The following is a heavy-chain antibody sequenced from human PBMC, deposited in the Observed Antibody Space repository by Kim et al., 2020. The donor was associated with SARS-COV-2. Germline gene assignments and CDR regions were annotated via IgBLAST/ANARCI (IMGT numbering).Heavy chain of an antibody. D-gene: IGHD4-17*01. Sequence: SETLSLTCAVYGGSFCGYYWSWIRQPPGKGLEWIGEINHSGSTNYNPSLKSRVTISVDTSKNQFSLKLSSVTAADTAVYYCARGPTVTTFFYHPNWFDP. CDR2: INHSGST. V-gene: IGHV4-34*01. J-gene: IGHJ5*02. CDR3: ARGPTVTTFFYHPNWFDP. CDR1: GGSFCGYY.